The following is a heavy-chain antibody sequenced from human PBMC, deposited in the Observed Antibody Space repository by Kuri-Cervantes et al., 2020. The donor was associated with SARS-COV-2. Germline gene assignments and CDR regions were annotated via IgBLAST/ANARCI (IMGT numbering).Heavy chain of an antibody. D-gene: IGHD2-15*01. V-gene: IGHV1-2*02. J-gene: IGHJ4*01. CDR1: AYTFTAYY. Sequence: ASVKVSCKASAYTFTAYYIHWVRQAPGQGLEWMGWINPYNGDTNYAQKFQGRVTLTRDTSISTAYMELNRLRSDDTAVYYCARDPGYCSGGTCLDYWGHGTLVTVSS. CDR3: ARDPGYCSGGTCLDY. CDR2: INPYNGDT.